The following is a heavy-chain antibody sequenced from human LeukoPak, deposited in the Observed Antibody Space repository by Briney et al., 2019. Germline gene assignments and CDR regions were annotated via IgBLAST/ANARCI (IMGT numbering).Heavy chain of an antibody. J-gene: IGHJ6*03. Sequence: GGSLRLSCAASGFTVSSNYMSWVRQAPGKGLEWVSVIYSGGSTYYVDSVKGRFTISRDNSKNTLYLQMNSLRAEDTAVYYCARGATMVRGVITYMDVWGKGTTVTVSS. V-gene: IGHV3-66*02. CDR3: ARGATMVRGVITYMDV. CDR1: GFTVSSNY. D-gene: IGHD3-10*01. CDR2: IYSGGST.